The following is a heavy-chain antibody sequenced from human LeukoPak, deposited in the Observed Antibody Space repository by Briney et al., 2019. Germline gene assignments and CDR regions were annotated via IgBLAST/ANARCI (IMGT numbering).Heavy chain of an antibody. V-gene: IGHV3-30*18. CDR1: GFTFSNYG. CDR3: AKDRGY. J-gene: IGHJ4*02. Sequence: PGRSLRLSCAASGFTFSNYGMHWVRQAPGKGLEWVAIILYDGSRKYYADSVMGRFTISRDNSKNTLDLQMNSLRTEDTAVYYCAKDRGYWGQGTLVTVSS. CDR2: ILYDGSRK.